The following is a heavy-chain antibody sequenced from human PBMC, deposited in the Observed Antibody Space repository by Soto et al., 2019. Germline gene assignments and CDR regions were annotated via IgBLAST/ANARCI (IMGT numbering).Heavy chain of an antibody. CDR2: INHSGST. CDR3: ARERAMGNYYYYYRDV. Sequence: SETLSLTCAVYGGSFSGYYWSWIRQPPGKGLEWIGEINHSGSTNYNPSLKSRVTISVDTSKNQFSLKLSSVTAADTAVYYCARERAMGNYYYYYRDVWGKGTTVTVS. CDR1: GGSFSGYY. V-gene: IGHV4-34*01. J-gene: IGHJ6*03. D-gene: IGHD5-18*01.